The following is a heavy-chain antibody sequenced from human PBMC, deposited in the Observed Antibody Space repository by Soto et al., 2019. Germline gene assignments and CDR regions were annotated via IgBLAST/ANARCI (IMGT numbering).Heavy chain of an antibody. D-gene: IGHD2-2*03. Sequence: PSETLSLTCTVSGGSISSSSYYWGWIRQPPGKGLEWIGSIYYSGSTYYNPSLKSRVTISVDTSKNQFSLKLSSVTAADTAVYYCARLRSLAIVVVPAARTIWGQGTLVTVSS. J-gene: IGHJ4*02. CDR1: GGSISSSSYY. V-gene: IGHV4-39*01. CDR2: IYYSGST. CDR3: ARLRSLAIVVVPAARTI.